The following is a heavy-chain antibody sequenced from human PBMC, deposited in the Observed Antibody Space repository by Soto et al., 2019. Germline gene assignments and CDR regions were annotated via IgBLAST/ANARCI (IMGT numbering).Heavy chain of an antibody. CDR2: INAGNGNT. CDR3: ARGRGYDYFDY. D-gene: IGHD5-12*01. V-gene: IGHV1-3*01. CDR1: GYTFTSYA. Sequence: QVQLVQSGAEVKKPWASVKVSCKASGYTFTSYAMHWVRQAPGQRLEWMGWINAGNGNTKYSQKFQGRVTITRDTSASTAYMELSSLRSEDTAVYYCARGRGYDYFDYWGQGTLVTVSS. J-gene: IGHJ4*02.